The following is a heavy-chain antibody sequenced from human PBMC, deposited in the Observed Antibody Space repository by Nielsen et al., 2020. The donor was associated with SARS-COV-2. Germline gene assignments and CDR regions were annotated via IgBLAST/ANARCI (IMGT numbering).Heavy chain of an antibody. J-gene: IGHJ6*02. D-gene: IGHD4-17*01. CDR1: GFTFSSYS. Sequence: GGSLRLSCAASGFTFSSYSMNWVRQAPGKGLEWVSYISSSSSTIYYADSVKGRFTISRDNAKNSLYLQMNSLRDEDTAVYYCAREGWAGRSVLGTHPGIYGDYAVSLDVWGQGTTVTVSS. V-gene: IGHV3-48*02. CDR2: ISSSSSTI. CDR3: AREGWAGRSVLGTHPGIYGDYAVSLDV.